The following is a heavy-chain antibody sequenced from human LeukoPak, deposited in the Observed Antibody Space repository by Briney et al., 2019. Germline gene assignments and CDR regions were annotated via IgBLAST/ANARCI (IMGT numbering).Heavy chain of an antibody. CDR3: ARGPPYGMDV. CDR2: INHSGST. J-gene: IGHJ6*02. CDR1: GGSFSGCY. V-gene: IGHV4-34*01. Sequence: SETLSLTCAVYGGSFSGCYWSWIRQPPGKGLEWIGEINHSGSTNYNPSLKSRVTISVDMSKNQFSLKLSSVTAADTAVYYCARGPPYGMDVWGQGTTVTVSS.